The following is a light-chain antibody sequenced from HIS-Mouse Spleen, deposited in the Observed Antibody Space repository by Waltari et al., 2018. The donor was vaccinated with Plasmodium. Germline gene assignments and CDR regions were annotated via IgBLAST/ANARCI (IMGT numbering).Light chain of an antibody. V-gene: IGLV3-10*01. CDR3: YSTDSSVNHRV. CDR2: EDS. J-gene: IGLJ3*02. CDR1: ALPKKS. Sequence: SYELTQPPSVSVSPGQTARITCSGDALPKKSAYWYQQKSTKPPVLVIYEDSKRPSWIPERVSCCSSGTVATLTISGVQLEDEADYYCYSTDSSVNHRVFGGGTKLTVL.